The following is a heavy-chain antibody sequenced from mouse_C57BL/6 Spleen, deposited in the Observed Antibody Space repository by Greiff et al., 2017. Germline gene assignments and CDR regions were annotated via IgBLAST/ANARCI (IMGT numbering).Heavy chain of an antibody. V-gene: IGHV14-3*01. J-gene: IGHJ2*01. CDR2: IDPANGNT. Sequence: VQLQQSVAELVRPGASVKLSCTASGFYIKNTYMHWVKQRPEQGLEWIGRIDPANGNTKYAPKFQGKATITADTSSNTAYLQLSSLTSEDTAIYYCARDLYYFYYWGQGTTLTVSS. CDR3: ARDLYYFYY. CDR1: GFYIKNTY.